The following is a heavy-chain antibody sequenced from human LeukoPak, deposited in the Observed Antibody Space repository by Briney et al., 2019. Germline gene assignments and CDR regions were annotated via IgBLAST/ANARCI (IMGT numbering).Heavy chain of an antibody. J-gene: IGHJ6*02. CDR1: GGSISSYY. Sequence: SETLSLTCTVSGGSISSYYWSWIRQPPGKGLEWIGYIYYSGSTNYNPSLKSRVTISVDTSKNQFSLKLSSVTAADTAVYYCASSFLVDGPQMDIAAASGQNFYGMDVWGQGTTVTVSS. D-gene: IGHD6-13*01. V-gene: IGHV4-59*08. CDR2: IYYSGST. CDR3: ASSFLVDGPQMDIAAASGQNFYGMDV.